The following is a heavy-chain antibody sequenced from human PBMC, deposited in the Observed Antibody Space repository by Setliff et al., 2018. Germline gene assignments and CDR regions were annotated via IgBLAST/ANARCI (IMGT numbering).Heavy chain of an antibody. Sequence: PGGSLRLSCAGSGLSFSDYWIHWARQAPGKGLEWVANIKEDGSEEYYADSVKGRFTISRDNAKNTLFLQMNSLRAEDTAVYYCARGPWKHSAYYYYYYMDVWGKGTTVTVSS. D-gene: IGHD1-1*01. V-gene: IGHV3-7*01. J-gene: IGHJ6*03. CDR2: IKEDGSEE. CDR3: ARGPWKHSAYYYYYYMDV. CDR1: GLSFSDYW.